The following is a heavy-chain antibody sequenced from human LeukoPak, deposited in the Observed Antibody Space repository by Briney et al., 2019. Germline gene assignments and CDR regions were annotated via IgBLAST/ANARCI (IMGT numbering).Heavy chain of an antibody. D-gene: IGHD3-10*01. Sequence: SQTLSLTCTVSGGSISSGGYYWSRIRQHPGRGLEWIGYIYYSGSTYYNPSLKSRVTISVDTSKNQFSLKLSSVTAADTAVYYCARTWDDYGSGSYYSTPYYFDYWGQGTLVTVSS. J-gene: IGHJ4*02. CDR3: ARTWDDYGSGSYYSTPYYFDY. CDR1: GGSISSGGYY. V-gene: IGHV4-31*03. CDR2: IYYSGST.